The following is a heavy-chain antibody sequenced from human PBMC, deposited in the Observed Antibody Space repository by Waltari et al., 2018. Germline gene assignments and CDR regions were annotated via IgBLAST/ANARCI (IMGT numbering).Heavy chain of an antibody. D-gene: IGHD3-16*01. J-gene: IGHJ4*02. CDR2: IKQDGSEK. Sequence: EVQLVESGGGLVQPGGSLRLSWSPPRFPFRSFSMNWVRQAPGKGLEWVANIKQDGSEKYYVDSVKGRFTISRDNAKNSLYLQMNSLRGEDTAVYYCAREGTYDFDYWGQGTLVTVSS. CDR3: AREGTYDFDY. V-gene: IGHV3-7*01. CDR1: RFPFRSFS.